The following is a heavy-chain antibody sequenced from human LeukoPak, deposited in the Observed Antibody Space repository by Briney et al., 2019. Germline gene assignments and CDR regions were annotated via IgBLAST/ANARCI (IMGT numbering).Heavy chain of an antibody. D-gene: IGHD3-9*01. J-gene: IGHJ4*02. CDR2: FDPEDGET. CDR3: ATGLRSFESRDY. CDR1: GYTLTELS. Sequence: ASVKVSCKVSGYTLTELSMHWGRQAPGKGLEWMGGFDPEDGETIYAQKFQGRVTMTEDTSTDTAYMELSSLRSEDRAVYYCATGLRSFESRDYWGQGTLVTVSS. V-gene: IGHV1-24*01.